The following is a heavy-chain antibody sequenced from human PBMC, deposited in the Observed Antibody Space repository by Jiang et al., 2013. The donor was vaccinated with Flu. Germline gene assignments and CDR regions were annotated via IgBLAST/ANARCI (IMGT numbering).Heavy chain of an antibody. D-gene: IGHD6-13*01. J-gene: IGHJ6*02. CDR1: GDSVSSNSAA. Sequence: QTLSLTCAISGDSVSSNSAAWNWIRQSPSRGLEWLGRTYYRSKWYNDYAVSVKSRITINPDTSKNQFSLQLNSVTPEDTAVYYCARSSYSRKYYYYYYGMDVWGQGTTVTVSS. CDR3: ARSSYSRKYYYYYYGMDV. CDR2: TYYRSKWYN. V-gene: IGHV6-1*01.